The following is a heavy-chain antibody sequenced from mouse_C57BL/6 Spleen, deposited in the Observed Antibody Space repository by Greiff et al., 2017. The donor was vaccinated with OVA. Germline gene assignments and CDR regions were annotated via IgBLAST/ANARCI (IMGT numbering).Heavy chain of an antibody. J-gene: IGHJ4*01. CDR1: GYTFTSYW. D-gene: IGHD1-1*01. CDR2: IHPNSGST. V-gene: IGHV1-64*01. Sequence: VQLQQPGAELVKPGASVKLSCKASGYTFTSYWMHWVKQRPGQGLEWIGMIHPNSGSTNYNEKLKSKATLTVDKSSSTAYMQLSSLTSEDSAVYYCARGYYGRYYYAMDYWGQGTSVTVSS. CDR3: ARGYYGRYYYAMDY.